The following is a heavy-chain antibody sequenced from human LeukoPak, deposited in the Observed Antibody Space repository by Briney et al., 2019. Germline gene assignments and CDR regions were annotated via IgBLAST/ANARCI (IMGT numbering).Heavy chain of an antibody. D-gene: IGHD3-16*01. CDR1: GFRFSSYT. J-gene: IGHJ4*02. V-gene: IGHV3-23*01. Sequence: GGSLRLSCAASGFRFSSYTMNWVRQAPGKGLEWVSGISGSGDRTYYADFVKGRVTISRDNSRNALYLQMSSLRADDTAVYYCAILGGGMAYWGQGTLVAVSS. CDR3: AILGGGMAY. CDR2: ISGSGDRT.